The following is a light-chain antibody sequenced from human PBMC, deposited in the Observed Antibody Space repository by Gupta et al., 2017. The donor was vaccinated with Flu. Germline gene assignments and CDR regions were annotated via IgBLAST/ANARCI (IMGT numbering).Light chain of an antibody. CDR2: DVI. J-gene: IGLJ3*02. V-gene: IGLV2-11*01. Sequence: GTSSCTGTRSDVGCDNCFDWNRQHACKADEVVVYDVIIRTTWVPCHFSGSESDNTASLTISGLQAEEEAEYYCSSYAGSYIWVFGGGTKVTVL. CDR3: SSYAGSYIWV. CDR1: RSDVGCDNC.